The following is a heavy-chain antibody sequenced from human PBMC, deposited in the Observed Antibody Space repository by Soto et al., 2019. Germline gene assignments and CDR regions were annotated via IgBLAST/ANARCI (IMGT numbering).Heavy chain of an antibody. D-gene: IGHD1-7*01. CDR3: ARHETGTANWFDP. CDR1: GGSISSSSYY. Sequence: QLQLQESGPGLVKPSETLSLTCTVSGGSISSSSYYWGWIRQPPGKGLEWIGSIYYSGSTYYNPSFTSRVTLPVATSKNQFSLKLGSVTAADPAVYYCARHETGTANWFDPWGQGTLVTVSS. V-gene: IGHV4-39*01. J-gene: IGHJ5*02. CDR2: IYYSGST.